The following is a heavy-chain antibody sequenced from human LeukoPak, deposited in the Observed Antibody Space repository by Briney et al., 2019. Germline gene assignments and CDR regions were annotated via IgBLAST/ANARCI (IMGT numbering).Heavy chain of an antibody. J-gene: IGHJ4*02. V-gene: IGHV4-39*07. D-gene: IGHD6-19*01. CDR3: ARGRGWYKLNYYFDY. Sequence: PSETLSLTCTVSGDSISSSSYYWGWIRQPPGKGLEWIGSIYYRGSTNYNPSLKSRVTISVDTSKNQFSLKLSSVTAADTAVYYCARGRGWYKLNYYFDYWGQGTLVTVSS. CDR1: GDSISSSSYY. CDR2: IYYRGST.